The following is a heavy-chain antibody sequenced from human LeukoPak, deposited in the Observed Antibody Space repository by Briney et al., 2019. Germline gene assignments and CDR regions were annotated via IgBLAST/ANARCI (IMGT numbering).Heavy chain of an antibody. Sequence: ASVKVSCKASGYTSTSYYMHWVRQAPGQGLEWMGIINPSGGSTSYAQKFQGRVTMTRDTSISTAYMELSRLRSDDTAVYYCATVLLSYPHFDWLPEYYFDYWGQGTLVTVSS. D-gene: IGHD3-9*01. CDR2: INPSGGST. CDR1: GYTSTSYY. V-gene: IGHV1-46*01. J-gene: IGHJ4*02. CDR3: ATVLLSYPHFDWLPEYYFDY.